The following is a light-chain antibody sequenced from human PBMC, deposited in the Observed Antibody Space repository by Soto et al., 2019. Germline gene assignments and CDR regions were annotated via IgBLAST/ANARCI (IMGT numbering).Light chain of an antibody. Sequence: ESVVTQSPATLSLSPGERATLSCRASQDVSRYLAWYQQKPGQSPRLLIYDASNRATGVPARFSGSGSGTDFTLTITRLEPEDFAVYHCQQYDGSPRTFGQGTKVDIK. V-gene: IGKV3-11*01. J-gene: IGKJ1*01. CDR2: DAS. CDR1: QDVSRY. CDR3: QQYDGSPRT.